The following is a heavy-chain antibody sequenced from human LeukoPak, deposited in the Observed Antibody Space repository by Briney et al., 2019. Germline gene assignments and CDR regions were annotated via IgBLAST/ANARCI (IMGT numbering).Heavy chain of an antibody. CDR3: ASNRDDSSGYYPDY. V-gene: IGHV3-23*01. D-gene: IGHD3-22*01. CDR2: IRGNGET. J-gene: IGHJ4*02. Sequence: GGSLRLSCAASGLSFSSFAMSWVRQGPARGLEWVSSIRGNGETFYADSVKGRFTISRDNSKNTLYLQMNSLRAEDTAVYYCASNRDDSSGYYPDYWGQGTLVTVSS. CDR1: GLSFSSFA.